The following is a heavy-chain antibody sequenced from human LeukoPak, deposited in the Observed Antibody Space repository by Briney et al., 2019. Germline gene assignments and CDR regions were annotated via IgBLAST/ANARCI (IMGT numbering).Heavy chain of an antibody. CDR1: GFTFRDYY. D-gene: IGHD2-21*02. J-gene: IGHJ4*02. Sequence: GGSLRLSCAASGFTFRDYYMNWIRQAPGKGLEWVSRISSGRSNTNYADSVKGRFTISRDNAKNSLYLQMNSLRAEDTAVYYIASQGVQGDHPFDYRGQGTLVTVSS. CDR2: ISSGRSNT. CDR3: ASQGVQGDHPFDY. V-gene: IGHV3-11*06.